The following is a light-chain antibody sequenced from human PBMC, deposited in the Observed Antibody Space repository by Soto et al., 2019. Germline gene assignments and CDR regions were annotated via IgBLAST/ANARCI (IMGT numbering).Light chain of an antibody. CDR1: KLGDKY. CDR3: QAWDSSTVV. J-gene: IGLJ2*01. CDR2: QDS. Sequence: SYELTQPPSVSVSPGQTARITCSGDKLGDKYACWYQQKPGQSPVLVIYQDSKRPSGIPERFSGSNSGNTATLTISGTQAMDEADYYCQAWDSSTVVFGGGPKLTVL. V-gene: IGLV3-1*01.